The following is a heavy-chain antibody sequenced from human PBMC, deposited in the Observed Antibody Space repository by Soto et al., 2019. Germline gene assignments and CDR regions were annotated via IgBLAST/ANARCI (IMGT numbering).Heavy chain of an antibody. J-gene: IGHJ5*02. D-gene: IGHD3-10*01. CDR3: ARHFRFGELSWCFEP. Sequence: QVHLQESGPGLVKPSQTLALTCTVSGDSISSGDYYWSWIRQPPGKGLEWIGYTYYRANTYYNPSLKSRVSVSVDTSNNQFSLRLSSVTVADTAVYYCARHFRFGELSWCFEPWGQGTLVTVSS. CDR1: GDSISSGDYY. V-gene: IGHV4-30-4*01. CDR2: TYYRANT.